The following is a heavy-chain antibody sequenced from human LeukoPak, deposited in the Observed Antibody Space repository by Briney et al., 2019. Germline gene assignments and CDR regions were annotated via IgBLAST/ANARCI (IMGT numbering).Heavy chain of an antibody. CDR3: ARMMRAAAGTQIYY. D-gene: IGHD6-13*01. CDR2: IYYSGST. Sequence: SETLSLTCTVSGGSISSSSYYWGWIRQPPGKGLEWIGSIYYSGSTYYNPSLKSRVTISVDTSKNQFSLKLSSVTAADTAVYYCARMMRAAAGTQIYYWGQGTLVTVSS. CDR1: GGSISSSSYY. J-gene: IGHJ4*02. V-gene: IGHV4-39*01.